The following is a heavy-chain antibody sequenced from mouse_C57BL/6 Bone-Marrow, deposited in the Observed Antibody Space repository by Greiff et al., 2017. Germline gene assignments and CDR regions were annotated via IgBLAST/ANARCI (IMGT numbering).Heavy chain of an antibody. D-gene: IGHD4-1*01. CDR1: GYTFTSYW. J-gene: IGHJ2*01. Sequence: QVQLQQPGAELVRPGTSVKLSCKASGYTFTSYWMHWVKQRPGQGLEWIGVIDPSDSYTIYNQKFKGKATLTVDTSSSTAYMQLSSLTSEDSAVYYCAGDLTGSGFDYWGQGTTLTVSS. CDR3: AGDLTGSGFDY. CDR2: IDPSDSYT. V-gene: IGHV1-59*01.